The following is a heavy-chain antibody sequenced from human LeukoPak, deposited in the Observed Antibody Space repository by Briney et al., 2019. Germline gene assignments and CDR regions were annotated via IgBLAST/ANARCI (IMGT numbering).Heavy chain of an antibody. CDR3: AREGRVSGYDFDC. Sequence: GGSLRLSCAASGFTFSSYWLHWVRQAPGKGLVWVSRINSDGSSITYADPVKGRFTISRDNAKNTLYLQMNSLRVEDTAVYYCAREGRVSGYDFDCWGQGTLVTVSS. J-gene: IGHJ4*02. V-gene: IGHV3-74*03. CDR2: INSDGSSI. D-gene: IGHD5-12*01. CDR1: GFTFSSYW.